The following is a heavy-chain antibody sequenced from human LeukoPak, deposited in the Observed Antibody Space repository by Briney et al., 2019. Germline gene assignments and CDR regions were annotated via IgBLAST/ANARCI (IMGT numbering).Heavy chain of an antibody. D-gene: IGHD5-12*01. CDR2: ISYDGSNK. Sequence: PGRPLRLSCAASGFTFSSYAMHWVRQAPGKGLEWVAVISYDGSNKYYADSVKGRFTISRDNSKNTLYLQMNSLRAEDTAVYYCAREVATTFDYWGQGTLVTVSS. V-gene: IGHV3-30*04. CDR1: GFTFSSYA. CDR3: AREVATTFDY. J-gene: IGHJ4*02.